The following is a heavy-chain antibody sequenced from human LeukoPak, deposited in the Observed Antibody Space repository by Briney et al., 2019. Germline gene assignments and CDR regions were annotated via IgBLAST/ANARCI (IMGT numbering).Heavy chain of an antibody. CDR1: GYTFSSYG. CDR3: AKAWELRDLDY. J-gene: IGHJ4*02. V-gene: IGHV1-18*01. Sequence: ASVKVSCKASGYTFSSYGITWVRQAPGQGLEWMGWINPNNGNTNYAQIIQGRVTMTTDTSTSTAYMELRSLRSDDTAMYYCAKAWELRDLDYWGQGTLVTVSS. CDR2: INPNNGNT. D-gene: IGHD1-26*01.